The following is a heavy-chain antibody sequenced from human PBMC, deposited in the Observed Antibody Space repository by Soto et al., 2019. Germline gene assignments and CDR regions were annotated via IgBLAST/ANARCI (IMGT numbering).Heavy chain of an antibody. J-gene: IGHJ6*02. CDR1: GYTFTSYD. CDR3: AGSGYPYYYYGMDV. V-gene: IGHV1-8*01. Sequence: QVQLVQSGAEVKKPGASVKVSCKASGYTFTSYDINWVRQATGQGLEWMGWMNPNSGNTGYAQKFQGRVTMTRNTSISTAYMELSSLRSEDTVVYYCAGSGYPYYYYGMDVWGQGTTVTVSS. CDR2: MNPNSGNT. D-gene: IGHD3-22*01.